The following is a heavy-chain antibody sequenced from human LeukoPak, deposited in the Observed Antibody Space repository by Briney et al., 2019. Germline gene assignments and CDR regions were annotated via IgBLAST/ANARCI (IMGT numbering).Heavy chain of an antibody. CDR1: GFTFSSYW. CDR2: ISYDGSNK. V-gene: IGHV3-30*18. CDR3: AKGAIGYSSSSESMMDY. J-gene: IGHJ4*02. Sequence: QPGGSLRLSCAASGFTFSSYWMSWVRQAPGKGLEWVAVISYDGSNKYYADSVKGRFTISRDNSKNTLYLQMNSLRAEDTAVYYCAKGAIGYSSSSESMMDYWGQGTLVTVSS. D-gene: IGHD6-6*01.